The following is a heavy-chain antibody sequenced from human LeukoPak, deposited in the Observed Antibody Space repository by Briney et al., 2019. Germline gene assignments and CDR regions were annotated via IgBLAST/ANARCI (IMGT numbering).Heavy chain of an antibody. CDR3: ARDFTGVQGWFDP. CDR2: IYYSGST. CDR1: GGSISSYY. J-gene: IGHJ5*02. D-gene: IGHD2-8*01. V-gene: IGHV4-59*01. Sequence: SGPTLVKPSETLSLTCTVSGGSISSYYWSWIRQPPGQGLEWIGYIYYSGSTNYNPSLKSRVAISVDTSKNQFSLKLSSVTAADTAVYYCARDFTGVQGWFDPWGQGTLVTVSS.